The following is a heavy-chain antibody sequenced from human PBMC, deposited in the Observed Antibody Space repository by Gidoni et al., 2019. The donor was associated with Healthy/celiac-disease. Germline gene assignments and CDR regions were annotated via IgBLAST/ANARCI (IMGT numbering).Heavy chain of an antibody. CDR2: ISSSSSTI. D-gene: IGHD2-8*01. CDR3: ARDECTNGVCPILGYDYYMDV. CDR1: GFTFSSYS. V-gene: IGHV3-48*01. Sequence: EVQLVESGGGLVQPGGSLRLSCAASGFTFSSYSMNWVRQAPGKGLEWVSYISSSSSTIYYADSVKGRFTISRDNAKNSLYLQMNSLRAEDTAVYYCARDECTNGVCPILGYDYYMDVWGKGTTVTVSS. J-gene: IGHJ6*03.